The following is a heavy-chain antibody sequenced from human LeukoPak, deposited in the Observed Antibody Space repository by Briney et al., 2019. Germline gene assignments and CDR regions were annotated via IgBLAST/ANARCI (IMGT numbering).Heavy chain of an antibody. CDR2: INWNGGST. V-gene: IGHV3-20*04. D-gene: IGHD3-10*01. J-gene: IGHJ4*02. Sequence: PGGSLRLSCAASGFTFDDYGMSWVRQAPGKGLEWVSGINWNGGSTGYADSVKGRFTISRDNAKNSLYLQMNSLRAEDMALYYCAKAPAFGELSPPYFDYWGQGTLVTVSS. CDR1: GFTFDDYG. CDR3: AKAPAFGELSPPYFDY.